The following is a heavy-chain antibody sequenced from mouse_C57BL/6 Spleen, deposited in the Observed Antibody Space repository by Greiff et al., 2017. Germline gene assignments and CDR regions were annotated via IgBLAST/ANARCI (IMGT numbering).Heavy chain of an antibody. CDR2: IDPSDSYT. V-gene: IGHV1-50*01. Sequence: QVQLQQSGAELVKPGASVKLSCKASGYTFTSYWMQWVKQRPGQGLEWIGEIDPSDSYTNYNKKFKGKATVTVDTSSSTAYMQLSSLTSEDSAVYDCAGGGVNWDWFAYWGQGTLVTVSA. J-gene: IGHJ3*01. D-gene: IGHD4-1*01. CDR3: AGGGVNWDWFAY. CDR1: GYTFTSYW.